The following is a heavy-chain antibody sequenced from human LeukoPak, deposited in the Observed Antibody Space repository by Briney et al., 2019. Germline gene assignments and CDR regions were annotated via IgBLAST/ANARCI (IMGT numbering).Heavy chain of an antibody. V-gene: IGHV3-7*01. CDR3: VRDLVSIRGTFDY. Sequence: GGSLELSCASSGFSFSTSWMTWVRQSPGRGLEWVANIKEDGSEKYYADSVKGRFTISRDNAKNSLYLEMNSLRDEDTAVYYCVRDLVSIRGTFDYWGQGTLVTVSS. CDR2: IKEDGSEK. CDR1: GFSFSTSW. D-gene: IGHD1-7*01. J-gene: IGHJ4*02.